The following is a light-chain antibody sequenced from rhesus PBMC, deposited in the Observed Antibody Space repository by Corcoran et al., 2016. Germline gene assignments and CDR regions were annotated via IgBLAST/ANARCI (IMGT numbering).Light chain of an antibody. CDR2: AAA. J-gene: IGKJ1*01. CDR3: QQGYNTPWT. Sequence: DIQMTQSPSSLSASVGDKVTITCRASQGISSWLAWYQQKPGKAPKLLIYAAASLQSGVPSRCSGSGSWTDYTLTISSLQPEDFATYYCQQGYNTPWTFGQGTKVEIK. V-gene: IGKV1-18*01. CDR1: QGISSW.